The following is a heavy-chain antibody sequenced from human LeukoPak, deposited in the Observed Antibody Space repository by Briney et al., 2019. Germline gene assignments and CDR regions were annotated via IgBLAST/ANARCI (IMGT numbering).Heavy chain of an antibody. CDR1: GYTFTSYG. CDR2: ISAYNGNT. J-gene: IGHJ6*02. D-gene: IGHD2-15*01. CDR3: ARAVVVVAATRLHYYGMDI. Sequence: GASVKVSCKASGYTFTSYGISWVRQAPGQGLEWMGWISAYNGNTNYAQKLQGRVTMTTDTSTSTAYMELRSLRSDDTAVYYCARAVVVVAATRLHYYGMDIWGQGTTVTVSS. V-gene: IGHV1-18*01.